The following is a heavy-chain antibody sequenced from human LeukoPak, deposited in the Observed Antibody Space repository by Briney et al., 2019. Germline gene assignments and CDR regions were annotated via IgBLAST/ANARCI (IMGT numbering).Heavy chain of an antibody. CDR1: GGSFSGYY. CDR3: ARLDIVVVPAADHDAFDI. D-gene: IGHD2-2*01. J-gene: IGHJ3*02. CDR2: INHSGST. Sequence: SETLSLTCAVYGGSFSGYYWSWIRQPPGKGLEWIGEINHSGSTNYNPSLKSRVTISVDTSKNQFSLKLSSVTAADTAVYYCARLDIVVVPAADHDAFDIWGQGTMVTVSS. V-gene: IGHV4-34*01.